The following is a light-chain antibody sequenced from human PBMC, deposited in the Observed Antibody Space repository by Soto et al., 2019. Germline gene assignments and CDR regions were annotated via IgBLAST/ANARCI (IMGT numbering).Light chain of an antibody. J-gene: IGLJ2*01. CDR2: DVR. V-gene: IGLV1-40*01. Sequence: QSVLTQPPSVSGAPGQRVTISCTGSYSNIGAGYEVHWYQQIPGTAPKLMIYDVRNRPSGVSNRFSGSKSGNTASLTISGLQAEDEADYYCNSYTTSSTVVFGGGTKLTVL. CDR1: YSNIGAGYE. CDR3: NSYTTSSTVV.